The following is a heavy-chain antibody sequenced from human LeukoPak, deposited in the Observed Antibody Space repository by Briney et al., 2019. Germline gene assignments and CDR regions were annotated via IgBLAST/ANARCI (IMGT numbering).Heavy chain of an antibody. J-gene: IGHJ4*02. D-gene: IGHD3-3*01. Sequence: TSETLSLTCTVSGASVSSASYWTWIRQHPGKGLEWIGYIYYSGSTYYNPSLKSRVTISVDTSKNQFSLKLSSVTAADTAVYYCASGYYDFWSGFYWGQGTLVTVSS. CDR1: GASVSSASY. CDR2: IYYSGST. CDR3: ASGYYDFWSGFY. V-gene: IGHV4-31*03.